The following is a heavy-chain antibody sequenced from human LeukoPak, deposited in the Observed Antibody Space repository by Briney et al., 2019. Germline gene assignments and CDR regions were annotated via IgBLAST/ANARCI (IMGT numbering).Heavy chain of an antibody. CDR3: ASKGGNDWEYFFDY. CDR1: GFTVSSNY. Sequence: PGGSLILSCAASGFTVSSNYMSWVRQAPGKGLEWVSVIYSGGYTDYADSVKGRFTISRDNSKNTLYLQMNSLRAEDTAVYYCASKGGNDWEYFFDYWGQGTLVTVSS. V-gene: IGHV3-53*01. D-gene: IGHD1-1*01. CDR2: IYSGGYT. J-gene: IGHJ4*02.